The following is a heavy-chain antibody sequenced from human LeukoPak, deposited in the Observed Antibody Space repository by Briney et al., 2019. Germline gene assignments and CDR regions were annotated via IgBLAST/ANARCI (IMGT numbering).Heavy chain of an antibody. CDR1: GYSISSGYY. CDR3: ARQAGSSSFDY. CDR2: IYHSGST. V-gene: IGHV4-38-2*01. D-gene: IGHD6-6*01. J-gene: IGHJ4*02. Sequence: SETLSLICAVSGYSISSGYYWGWIRQPPGKGLEWIGSIYHSGSTYYNPSLKSRVTISVDTSKNQFSLKLSSVTAADTAVYYCARQAGSSSFDYWGQGTLVTVSS.